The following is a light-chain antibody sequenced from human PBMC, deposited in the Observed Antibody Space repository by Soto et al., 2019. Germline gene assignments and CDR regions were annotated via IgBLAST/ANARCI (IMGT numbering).Light chain of an antibody. CDR1: QGISSY. CDR3: QQYNSYGTWT. J-gene: IGKJ1*01. CDR2: AAS. Sequence: AIRMTQSPSSFSASTGDRVTITCRASQGISSYLAWYQQKPGKAPKLLIYAASTLQSGVPSRFSGSGSGTEFTLTISSLQPDDFATYYCQQYNSYGTWTFGQGTKVDIK. V-gene: IGKV1-8*01.